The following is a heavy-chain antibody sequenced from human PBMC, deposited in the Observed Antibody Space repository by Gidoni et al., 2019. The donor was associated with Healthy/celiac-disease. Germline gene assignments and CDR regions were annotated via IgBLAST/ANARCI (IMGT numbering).Heavy chain of an antibody. V-gene: IGHV2-70*01. CDR1: GFSPSTSGMC. J-gene: IGHJ4*02. CDR2: IDWDYDK. Sequence: QVTLRESGPALVKPTQTLTLTCTFSGFSPSTSGMCVSWILQPPVKAPAWLALIDWDYDKYYSTSLKTRLTISKDTSKNQVVLTMTNMDPVDTATYDCARIRSAYYDSSGYYYTDYFDYWGQGTLVTVSS. CDR3: ARIRSAYYDSSGYYYTDYFDY. D-gene: IGHD3-22*01.